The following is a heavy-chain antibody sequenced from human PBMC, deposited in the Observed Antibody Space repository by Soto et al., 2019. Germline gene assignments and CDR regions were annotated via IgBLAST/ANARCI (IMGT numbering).Heavy chain of an antibody. CDR1: GITFSTYA. J-gene: IGHJ4*02. D-gene: IGHD5-12*01. CDR3: ARAISGYVT. Sequence: QVQLVQSGAEVKKPGASVKVSCKASGITFSTYAIHWVRQAPEQGLEWMGWINAGNGNTRYSQKFQGRVTLTRDTSASTTYMDLSSLRSEDTAIYYCARAISGYVTWGQGTLVTVSS. CDR2: INAGNGNT. V-gene: IGHV1-3*01.